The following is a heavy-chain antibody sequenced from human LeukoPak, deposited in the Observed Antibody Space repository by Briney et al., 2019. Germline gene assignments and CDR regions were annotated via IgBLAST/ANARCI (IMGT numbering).Heavy chain of an antibody. Sequence: ASVKVSCKASGYTFTGYYMHWVRQAPGQGLEWMGWINPNSGGTNYAQKFQGRVTMTRDTSISTAYMELSRLRSDDTAVYYCAREGITIFGVVIADNWFDPWGQGTLVTASS. V-gene: IGHV1-2*02. D-gene: IGHD3-3*01. CDR3: AREGITIFGVVIADNWFDP. J-gene: IGHJ5*02. CDR1: GYTFTGYY. CDR2: INPNSGGT.